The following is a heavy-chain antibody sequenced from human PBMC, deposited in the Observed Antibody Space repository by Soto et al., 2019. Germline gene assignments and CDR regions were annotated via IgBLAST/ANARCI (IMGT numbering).Heavy chain of an antibody. V-gene: IGHV4-59*01. CDR2: IHYSGDT. J-gene: IGHJ3*02. CDR3: ARMNQLAPKRKAFNT. Sequence: SETLSLTCTVSGASIISYFWTWIRQSPGKGLQWIGYIHYSGDTNYSPSFKSRVSLSVDTSKNQFSLRLTSVTAADTAVYFCARMNQLAPKRKAFNTWGQGTMVT. CDR1: GASIISYF. D-gene: IGHD2-2*01.